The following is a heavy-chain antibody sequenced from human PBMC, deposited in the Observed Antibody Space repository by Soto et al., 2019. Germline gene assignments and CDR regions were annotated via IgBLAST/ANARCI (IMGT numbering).Heavy chain of an antibody. V-gene: IGHV1-46*03. Sequence: QVQLVQSGAEVRKPGASVRISCKTSGYAFTPYYIHWVRQAPGQGLEWMGVINPNGGSTTYAQKFQGRVTIPLDTSTTTVNMELSSLRFEDTAIYYCARESVRRFYFDYWGQGTLVTVSS. J-gene: IGHJ4*02. CDR1: GYAFTPYY. CDR3: ARESVRRFYFDY. CDR2: INPNGGST. D-gene: IGHD3-3*01.